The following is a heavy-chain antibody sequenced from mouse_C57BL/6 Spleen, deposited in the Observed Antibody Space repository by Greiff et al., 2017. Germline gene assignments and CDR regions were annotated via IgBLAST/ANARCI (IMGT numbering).Heavy chain of an antibody. CDR2: ISDGGSYT. J-gene: IGHJ2*01. CDR3: AREGATVVATRDYFDY. Sequence: EVMLVESGGGLVKPGGSLKLSCAASGFTFSSYAMSWVRQTPEKRLEWVATISDGGSYTYYPDNVKGRFTISRDNAKNNLYLQMSHLKSEDTAMYYCAREGATVVATRDYFDYWGQGTTLTVSS. D-gene: IGHD1-1*01. V-gene: IGHV5-4*01. CDR1: GFTFSSYA.